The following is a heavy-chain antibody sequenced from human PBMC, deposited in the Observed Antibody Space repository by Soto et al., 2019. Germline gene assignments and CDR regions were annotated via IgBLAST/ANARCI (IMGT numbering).Heavy chain of an antibody. CDR2: ISSSGSTI. CDR3: ASLGVASAMTLDYHYMDF. V-gene: IGHV3-11*01. J-gene: IGHJ6*03. CDR1: GFTFSDYY. Sequence: PGGSLRLSCAASGFTFSDYYMSWIRQAPGKGLEWVSYISSSGSTIFYADSVKGRFTISRDNAKKSLYLQMNSLRAEDTAVYYCASLGVASAMTLDYHYMDFWGKGTTVTVSS. D-gene: IGHD2-15*01.